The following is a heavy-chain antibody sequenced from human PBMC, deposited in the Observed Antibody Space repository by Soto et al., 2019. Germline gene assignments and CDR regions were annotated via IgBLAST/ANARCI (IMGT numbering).Heavy chain of an antibody. CDR3: ARGGDGYVERYYYGMDV. CDR1: GGTFSSYA. Sequence: SVKVSCKASGGTFSSYAIGWVRQAPGQGLEWMGGIIPIFGTANYAQKFQGRVTITADESTSTAYMELSSLRSEDTAVYYCARGGDGYVERYYYGMDVWGQGTTVTVSS. D-gene: IGHD5-12*01. CDR2: IIPIFGTA. J-gene: IGHJ6*02. V-gene: IGHV1-69*13.